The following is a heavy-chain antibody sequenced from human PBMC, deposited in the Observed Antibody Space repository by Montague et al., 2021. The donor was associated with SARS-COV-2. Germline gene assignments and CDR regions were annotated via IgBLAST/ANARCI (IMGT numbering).Heavy chain of an antibody. V-gene: IGHV4-39*01. CDR1: GGSISSSSYY. CDR2: IYYSGST. Sequence: SETLSLTCTVSGGSISSSSYYWGWLRQPPGKGLEWIGSIYYSGSTYYNPSLKSRVTISVDTSKNQFSLKLSSVTAADTAVYYCARARGGLLWFGEFDYWGQGTLVTVSS. J-gene: IGHJ4*02. CDR3: ARARGGLLWFGEFDY. D-gene: IGHD3-10*01.